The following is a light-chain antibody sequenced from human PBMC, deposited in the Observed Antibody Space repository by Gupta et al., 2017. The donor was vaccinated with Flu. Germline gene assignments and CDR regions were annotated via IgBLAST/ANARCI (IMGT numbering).Light chain of an antibody. Sequence: RVIISRYGSSSSVGSNTVTWYQQFTETAPSLLIYNNNKRRSGVPERFSGSKSGTSATVAISGLQAEEEADYYCSASDDSMNGRVFGGGTKLTVL. V-gene: IGLV1-44*01. CDR1: SSSVGSNT. J-gene: IGLJ3*02. CDR3: SASDDSMNGRV. CDR2: NNN.